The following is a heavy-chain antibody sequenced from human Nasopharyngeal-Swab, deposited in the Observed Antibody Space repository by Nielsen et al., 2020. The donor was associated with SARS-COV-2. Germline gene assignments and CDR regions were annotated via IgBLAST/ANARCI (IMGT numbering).Heavy chain of an antibody. CDR2: IYPGDSDT. CDR3: ARQGAVAGYYYYYMDV. CDR1: GYSFTSYW. D-gene: IGHD6-19*01. Sequence: GASLKISCKGSGYSFTSYWIGWVRQMPGKGLEWMGIIYPGDSDTRHSPSFQGQVTISADKSISTAYLQWSSLKASDTAMYYCARQGAVAGYYYYYMDVWGKGTTGTVSS. J-gene: IGHJ6*03. V-gene: IGHV5-51*01.